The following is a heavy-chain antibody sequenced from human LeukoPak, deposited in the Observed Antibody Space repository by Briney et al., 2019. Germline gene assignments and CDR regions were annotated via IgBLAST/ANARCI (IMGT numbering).Heavy chain of an antibody. J-gene: IGHJ4*02. CDR2: ISYDGSNK. CDR1: GFTFSSYG. Sequence: PGGSLRLSCAASGFTFSSYGMHWVRQARGKGLEWVAVISYDGSNKYYADSVKGRFTISRDNSKNTLYLQMNSLRAEDTAVYYCAKAKEPYWGQGTLVTVSS. D-gene: IGHD1-14*01. V-gene: IGHV3-30*18. CDR3: AKAKEPY.